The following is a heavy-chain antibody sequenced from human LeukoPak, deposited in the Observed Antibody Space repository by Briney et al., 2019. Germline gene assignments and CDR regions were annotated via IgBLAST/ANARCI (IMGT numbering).Heavy chain of an antibody. D-gene: IGHD3-16*02. CDR3: ARVRSYDYVWGSYRYTTYFDY. Sequence: SETLSLTCAVYVGSFSGYYWSWIRQPPGKGLEWIGEINHSGSTNYNPSLKSRVTISVDTSKNQFSLKLSSVTAADPAVYYCARVRSYDYVWGSYRYTTYFDYWGQGTLVTVSS. J-gene: IGHJ4*02. V-gene: IGHV4-34*01. CDR2: INHSGST. CDR1: VGSFSGYY.